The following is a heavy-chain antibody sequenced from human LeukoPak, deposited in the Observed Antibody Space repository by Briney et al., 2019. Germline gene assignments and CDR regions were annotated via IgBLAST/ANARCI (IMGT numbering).Heavy chain of an antibody. V-gene: IGHV3-7*03. CDR1: GFTFNRYA. Sequence: PGGSLRLSCAAPGFTFNRYAMDWVRQAPGKGLEWVANIKQDGSEKYYVDSVKGRFTISRDNSKNTLYLQMNSLRSEDTAVYYCARGSPSGYDILTGYYREDYYYYYGMDVWGQGTTVTVSS. D-gene: IGHD3-9*01. CDR3: ARGSPSGYDILTGYYREDYYYYYGMDV. J-gene: IGHJ6*02. CDR2: IKQDGSEK.